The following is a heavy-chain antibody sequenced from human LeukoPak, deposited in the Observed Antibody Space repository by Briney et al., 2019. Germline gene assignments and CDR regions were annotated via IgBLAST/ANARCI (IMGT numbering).Heavy chain of an antibody. CDR1: GYTFTGYY. J-gene: IGHJ6*02. CDR2: INPNSGGT. Sequence: GASVKVSCKASGYTFTGYYMHWVRQAPGQGLEWMGWINPNSGGTNYAQKFQGRVTMTRDTSISTAYMELSRLRSDDTAVYYCARDSARVVAATGFYYYGMDVWGQGTTVTVSS. D-gene: IGHD2-15*01. V-gene: IGHV1-2*02. CDR3: ARDSARVVAATGFYYYGMDV.